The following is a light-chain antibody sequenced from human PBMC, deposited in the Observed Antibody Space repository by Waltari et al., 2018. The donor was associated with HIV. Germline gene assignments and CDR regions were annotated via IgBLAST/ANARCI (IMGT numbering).Light chain of an antibody. V-gene: IGLV2-23*02. Sequence: QSALTQPASVSGSPGQSVNLSCTGPTRAFSKYDFVSWYQHHPGQAPHLIIYDVNTPPSGVSLRFSGSKSGNTASLTISGLQAEDEANYYCCSYAGGPFVFGSGT. J-gene: IGLJ1*01. CDR1: TRAFSKYDF. CDR3: CSYAGGPFV. CDR2: DVN.